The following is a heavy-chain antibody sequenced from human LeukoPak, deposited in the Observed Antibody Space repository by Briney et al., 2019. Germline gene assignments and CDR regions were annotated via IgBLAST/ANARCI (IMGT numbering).Heavy chain of an antibody. CDR3: ANYGDYQYFDY. CDR1: GFTFINYG. V-gene: IGHV3-30*18. Sequence: GRSLRLSCAASGFTFINYGMHWVRQAPGKGLEWVAVISYDGTNKYYADSVKGRFTISRDNSKNTLYPQMNSLKTDDTAVYYCANYGDYQYFDYWGPGTPVTVST. J-gene: IGHJ4*02. CDR2: ISYDGTNK. D-gene: IGHD4-17*01.